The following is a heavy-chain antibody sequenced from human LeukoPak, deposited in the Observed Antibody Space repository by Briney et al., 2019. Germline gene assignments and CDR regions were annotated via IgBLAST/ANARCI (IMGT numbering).Heavy chain of an antibody. Sequence: ASVKVSCKASGYTFTGYYMHWVRQAPGQGLEWMGRINPNSGGTNYAQKFQGRVTMTRDTSISTAYMELSRLRSDDTAVYYCARLVEMATNLDYWGQGTLVTVSS. D-gene: IGHD5-24*01. CDR3: ARLVEMATNLDY. J-gene: IGHJ4*02. CDR1: GYTFTGYY. CDR2: INPNSGGT. V-gene: IGHV1-2*02.